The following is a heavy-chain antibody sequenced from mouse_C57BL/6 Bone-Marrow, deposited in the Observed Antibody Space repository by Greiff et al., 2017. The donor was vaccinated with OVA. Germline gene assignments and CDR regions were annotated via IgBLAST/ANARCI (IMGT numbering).Heavy chain of an antibody. D-gene: IGHD1-1*01. V-gene: IGHV1-26*01. CDR3: ARPLFLTTWFAY. CDR1: GYTFTDYY. CDR2: INPNNGGT. Sequence: VQLQQSGPELVKPGASVKISCKASGYTFTDYYMNWVKQSHGKSLEWIGDINPNNGGTSYNQKFKGKATLTVDKSSSTAYMELRSLTSEDSAVYYCARPLFLTTWFAYWGQGTLVTVSA. J-gene: IGHJ3*01.